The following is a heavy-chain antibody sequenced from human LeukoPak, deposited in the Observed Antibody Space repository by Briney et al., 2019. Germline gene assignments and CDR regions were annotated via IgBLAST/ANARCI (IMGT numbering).Heavy chain of an antibody. CDR3: YLGPTTSNWFDP. J-gene: IGHJ5*02. CDR1: GFTFDDYA. V-gene: IGHV3-20*04. CDR2: IDWNGGTT. Sequence: GGSLRLSCAASGFTFDDYAMSWVRQAPGKGLEWVSGIDWNGGTTAYADSVKGRFSVSRDNRKKALYLQMNNLRAEDTALYYCYLGPTTSNWFDPRGQGALGTVSS. D-gene: IGHD1-7*01.